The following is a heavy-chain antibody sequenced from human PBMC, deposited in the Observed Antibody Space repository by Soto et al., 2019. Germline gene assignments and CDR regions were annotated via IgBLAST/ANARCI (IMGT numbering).Heavy chain of an antibody. CDR2: ISYDGSNK. D-gene: IGHD3-3*01. CDR3: ARGPHTIFGVVIRERGQAWGMDV. Sequence: QVQLVESGGGVVQPGRSLRLSCAASGFTFSSYAMHWVRQAPGKGLEWVAVISYDGSNKYYADSVKGRFTISRDNSKNTLYLQMNSLRAEDTTVYYCARGPHTIFGVVIRERGQAWGMDVWGQGTTVTVSS. J-gene: IGHJ6*02. CDR1: GFTFSSYA. V-gene: IGHV3-30-3*01.